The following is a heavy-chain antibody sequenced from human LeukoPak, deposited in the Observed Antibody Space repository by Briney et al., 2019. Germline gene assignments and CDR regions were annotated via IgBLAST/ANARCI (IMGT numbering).Heavy chain of an antibody. CDR3: ASIRRHYYDSSGLFDY. J-gene: IGHJ4*02. CDR1: GFTVSSNY. Sequence: PGGSLRLSCAASGFTVSSNYMSWIRQPPGKGLEWIGYIYYSGSTNYNPSLKSRVTISVDTSKNQFSLKLSSVTAADTAVYYCASIRRHYYDSSGLFDYWGQGTLVTVSS. D-gene: IGHD3-22*01. V-gene: IGHV4-59*02. CDR2: IYYSGST.